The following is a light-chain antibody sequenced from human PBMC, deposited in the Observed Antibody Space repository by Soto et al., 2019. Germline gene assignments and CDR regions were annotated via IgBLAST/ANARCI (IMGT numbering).Light chain of an antibody. CDR3: QQYNSWPLT. Sequence: EIVLTQSPGTLSLSPGEPAIFSCRASQSVSSNYLAWYQQKPGQAPRLLIHDASARATGIPARFSGSGSGTEFTLTISSLQSEDFAVYHCQQYNSWPLTFGGGTKVDI. V-gene: IGKV3D-15*01. CDR1: QSVSSN. CDR2: DAS. J-gene: IGKJ4*01.